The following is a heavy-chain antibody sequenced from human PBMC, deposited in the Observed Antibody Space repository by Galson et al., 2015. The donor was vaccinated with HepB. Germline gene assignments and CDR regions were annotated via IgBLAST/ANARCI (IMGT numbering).Heavy chain of an antibody. V-gene: IGHV1-18*01. CDR2: ISAYNGNT. CDR3: AREQQLVVPPSRYYYYGMDV. Sequence: SVKVSCKASGHTFNNFGISWVRQAPGQGLEWMGWISAYNGNTNYAPNLQGRVTMTTDTSTSTAYMELRSLRSDDTAVYYCAREQQLVVPPSRYYYYGMDVWGQGATVTVSS. CDR1: GHTFNNFG. J-gene: IGHJ6*02. D-gene: IGHD6-13*01.